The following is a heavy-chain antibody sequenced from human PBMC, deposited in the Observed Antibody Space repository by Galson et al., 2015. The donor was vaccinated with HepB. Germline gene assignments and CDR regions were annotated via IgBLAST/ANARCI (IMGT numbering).Heavy chain of an antibody. D-gene: IGHD6-13*01. CDR3: AKDAILYSSSEGGYFDY. CDR2: ISGSGGST. Sequence: SLRLSCAASGFTFSSYAMSWVRQAPGKGLEWVSAISGSGGSTYYADSVKGRFTISRDNSKNTLYLQMNSLRAEDTAVYYCAKDAILYSSSEGGYFDYWGQGTLVTVSS. CDR1: GFTFSSYA. V-gene: IGHV3-23*01. J-gene: IGHJ4*02.